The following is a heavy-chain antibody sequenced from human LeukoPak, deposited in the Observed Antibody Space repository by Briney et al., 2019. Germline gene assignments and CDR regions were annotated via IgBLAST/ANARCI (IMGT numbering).Heavy chain of an antibody. Sequence: TGGSLRLSCAASGFTYSTFEMNWVRQAPGKGLEWISYINSDGDTIYYADSVKGRFTVSRDNAKNSLYLQMNSLRAEDTAVYYCASLWELHYWGQGTLVTVSS. CDR1: GFTYSTFE. D-gene: IGHD1-26*01. CDR2: INSDGDTI. J-gene: IGHJ4*02. V-gene: IGHV3-48*03. CDR3: ASLWELHY.